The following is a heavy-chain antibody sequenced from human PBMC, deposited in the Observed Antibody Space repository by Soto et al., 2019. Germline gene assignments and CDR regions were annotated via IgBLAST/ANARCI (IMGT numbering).Heavy chain of an antibody. CDR2: IYYSGST. V-gene: IGHV4-59*01. Sequence: PSETLSLTCTVSGGSISSYYWSWIRQPPGKGLEWIGYIYYSGSTNYNPSLKSRVTISVDTSKNQFSLKLSSVTAADTAVYYCAREGTDAFDIWGQGTMVTVSS. J-gene: IGHJ3*02. D-gene: IGHD1-1*01. CDR1: GGSISSYY. CDR3: AREGTDAFDI.